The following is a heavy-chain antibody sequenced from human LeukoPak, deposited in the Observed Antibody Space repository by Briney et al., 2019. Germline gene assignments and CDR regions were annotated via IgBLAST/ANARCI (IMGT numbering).Heavy chain of an antibody. CDR1: GFTFSSYA. J-gene: IGHJ4*02. CDR2: ISGSGGST. D-gene: IGHD2-2*01. V-gene: IGHV3-23*01. Sequence: HPGGSLRLSCAASGFTFSSYAMSWVRQAPGKGLEWVSAISGSGGSTCYADSVKGRFTISRDNSKNTLYLQMNSLRAEDTAVYYCAKSPEGQYQLLFDYWGQGTLVTVSS. CDR3: AKSPEGQYQLLFDY.